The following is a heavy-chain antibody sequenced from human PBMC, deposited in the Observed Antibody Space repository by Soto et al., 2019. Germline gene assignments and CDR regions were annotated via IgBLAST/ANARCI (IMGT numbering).Heavy chain of an antibody. CDR1: GFSFRTTW. Sequence: EVQLVESGGGLVQPGGSLRLACAGSGFSFRTTWMAWVRQAPGKGLEWVGRIKSKSAGETRDYADPVKGRFTISRDDSTDTVYLHMDSVESGDTAVYYCSTGSPFSGSVFDYWGRGTRVTVSS. J-gene: IGHJ4*02. CDR3: STGSPFSGSVFDY. CDR2: IKSKSAGETR. V-gene: IGHV3-15*05. D-gene: IGHD1-26*01.